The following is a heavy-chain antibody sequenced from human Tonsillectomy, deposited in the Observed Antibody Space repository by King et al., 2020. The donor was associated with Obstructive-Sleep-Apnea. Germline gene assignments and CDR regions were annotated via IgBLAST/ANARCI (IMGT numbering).Heavy chain of an antibody. J-gene: IGHJ4*02. V-gene: IGHV3-48*04. CDR2: ISSSSSTI. CDR3: ARAQYGRYVVDY. CDR1: GFTFNIYS. D-gene: IGHD3-16*01. Sequence: EVQLVESGGGLVQPGGCLRLSCAASGFTFNIYSMNWVRQAPGKGLEWVSYISSSSSTIYYADSVKGRFTISGDNAKNSLYLQMNSLRAEDTAVYYCARAQYGRYVVDYWGQGTLVTVSS.